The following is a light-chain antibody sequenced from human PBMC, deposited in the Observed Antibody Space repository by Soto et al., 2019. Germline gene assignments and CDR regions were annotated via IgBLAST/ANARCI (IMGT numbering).Light chain of an antibody. CDR3: QQYDTYST. J-gene: IGKJ1*01. CDR1: HSVSSN. Sequence: MTQSPSTLSGSVGDRVTLSCRASHSVSSNLAWYQQKPGQAPRLLIYGASTRATGIPARFSGSVSGTEFTLTISSQQPDDFATYCCQQYDTYSTFGQGTKVDIK. CDR2: GAS. V-gene: IGKV3-15*01.